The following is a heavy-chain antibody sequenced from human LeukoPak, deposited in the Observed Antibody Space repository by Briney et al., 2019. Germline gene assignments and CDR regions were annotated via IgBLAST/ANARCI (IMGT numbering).Heavy chain of an antibody. Sequence: PGGSLRLSCAASGFTVSSNYMSWVRQAPGKGLERVSVIYSGGDTYYADSVKGRFTISRDNSKNTLYLQMNSLRAEDTAVYYCARGHYGGNSAIDYWGQGTLVTVSS. CDR2: IYSGGDT. CDR3: ARGHYGGNSAIDY. D-gene: IGHD4-23*01. J-gene: IGHJ4*02. V-gene: IGHV3-53*01. CDR1: GFTVSSNY.